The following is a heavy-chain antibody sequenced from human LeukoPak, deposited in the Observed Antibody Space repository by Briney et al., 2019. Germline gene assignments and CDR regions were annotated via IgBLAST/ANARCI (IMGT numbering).Heavy chain of an antibody. CDR1: GGSISSYY. Sequence: SETLSLTCTVSGGSISSYYWSWIRQPPGKGLEWIGYIYYSGSTNYNPSLKSRVTISVDTSKNQFSLKLSSVTAADTAVYYCARQGSGYDSALDYRGQGTLVTVSS. CDR2: IYYSGST. J-gene: IGHJ4*02. CDR3: ARQGSGYDSALDY. D-gene: IGHD5-12*01. V-gene: IGHV4-59*01.